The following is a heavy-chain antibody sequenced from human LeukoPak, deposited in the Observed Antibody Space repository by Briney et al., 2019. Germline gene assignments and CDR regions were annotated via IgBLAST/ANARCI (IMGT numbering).Heavy chain of an antibody. CDR1: SGSFNNFY. CDR2: INHSGST. J-gene: IGHJ5*02. Sequence: SETLSLTCAVYSGSFNNFYWSWIRQPPGKGLEWIGEINHSGSTNYSPSLKSRVTISVDTSKNQFSLKLNSVTAADTAVYYCARHYGPWGQGTLVTVSS. V-gene: IGHV4-34*01. D-gene: IGHD3-16*01. CDR3: ARHYGP.